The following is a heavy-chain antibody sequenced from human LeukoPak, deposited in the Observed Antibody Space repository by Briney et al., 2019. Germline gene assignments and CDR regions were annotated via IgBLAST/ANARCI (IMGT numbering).Heavy chain of an antibody. CDR1: GFTFSSYA. D-gene: IGHD3-22*01. CDR3: AKGYYYDSSGYLGGSYFDY. CDR2: ISGSGGST. V-gene: IGHV3-23*01. J-gene: IGHJ4*02. Sequence: GSLRLSCAASGFTFSSYAMSWVRQAPGKGLEWVSAISGSGGSTYYADSVKGRFTISRDNSKNTLYLQMNSLRAEDTAVYYCAKGYYYDSSGYLGGSYFDYWGQGTLVTVSS.